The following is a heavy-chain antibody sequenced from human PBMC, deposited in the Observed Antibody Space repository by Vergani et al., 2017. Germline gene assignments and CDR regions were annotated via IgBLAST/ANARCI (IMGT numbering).Heavy chain of an antibody. V-gene: IGHV3-21*01. Sequence: EVQLVESGGGLVKPGGSLGLSCAASGFTFSSHSMNWVRQAPRKGLGWVSSISSSSSYIYYAGSVKGRFTISSDNAKSSLYLQMTSLRAEDTAVYYCAGGTCGSTSWYLGYCMDVWGKGTTVTVSS. CDR2: ISSSSSYI. D-gene: IGHD2-2*01. J-gene: IGHJ6*03. CDR3: AGGTCGSTSWYLGYCMDV. CDR1: GFTFSSHS.